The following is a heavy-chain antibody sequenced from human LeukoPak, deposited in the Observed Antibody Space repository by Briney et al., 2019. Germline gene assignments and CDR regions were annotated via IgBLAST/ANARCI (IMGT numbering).Heavy chain of an antibody. V-gene: IGHV3-21*01. CDR2: INNIGSHI. Sequence: GGSLRLSCAASGFTLSSSAMNWVRQAPGKGLDWISSINNIGSHIYYAGSVKGRFTISRDNTKNSLYLQMNSLRAEDTAVYYCSRDPTYYLRYGYFDYWGQGALVTVSS. CDR1: GFTLSSSA. D-gene: IGHD1-26*01. J-gene: IGHJ4*02. CDR3: SRDPTYYLRYGYFDY.